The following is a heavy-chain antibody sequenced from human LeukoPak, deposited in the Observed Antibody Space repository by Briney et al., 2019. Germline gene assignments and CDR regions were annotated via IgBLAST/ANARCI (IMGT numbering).Heavy chain of an antibody. J-gene: IGHJ5*02. Sequence: GASVKVSCKASGYTFTSYDINWVRQATGQGLEWMGWMNPNSGNTGYAQKFQGRVTITRNTSISTAYMELSSLRSGDTAVYYCARGQYGDYRDWFDPWGQGTLVTVSS. D-gene: IGHD4-17*01. CDR1: GYTFTSYD. V-gene: IGHV1-8*03. CDR2: MNPNSGNT. CDR3: ARGQYGDYRDWFDP.